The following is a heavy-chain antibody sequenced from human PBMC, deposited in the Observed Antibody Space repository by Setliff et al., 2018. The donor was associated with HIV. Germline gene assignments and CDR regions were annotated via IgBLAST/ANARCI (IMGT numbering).Heavy chain of an antibody. D-gene: IGHD2-8*01. CDR1: GGSISSGGYY. CDR2: ISHNGST. J-gene: IGHJ4*02. Sequence: SETLSLTCTVSGGSISSGGYYWNWIRQHPGKGLEWIGYISHNGSTNYNSSLKSRVTISVDTSKTQFSLKLSAVTAADTALYYCARDKGKLFYSAYLATYYFDSWGQGTLVTVSS. V-gene: IGHV4-31*03. CDR3: ARDKGKLFYSAYLATYYFDS.